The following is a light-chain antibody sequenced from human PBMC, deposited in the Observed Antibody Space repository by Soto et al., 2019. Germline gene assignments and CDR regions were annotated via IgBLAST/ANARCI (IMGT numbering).Light chain of an antibody. Sequence: EIVLTQSPGTLSLSPGERATLSCRASQSVSSSYLAWYQQKPGQAPRLLIYDSSSRATGIPDRFSGSRSGIDFTLTISRLEPEDFAVYYCQQYHSSQYTFGQGTKLEIK. CDR2: DSS. V-gene: IGKV3-20*01. CDR3: QQYHSSQYT. J-gene: IGKJ2*01. CDR1: QSVSSSY.